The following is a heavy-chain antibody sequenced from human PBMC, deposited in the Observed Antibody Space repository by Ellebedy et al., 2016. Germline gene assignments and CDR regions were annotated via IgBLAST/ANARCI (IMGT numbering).Heavy chain of an antibody. Sequence: SETLSLTCAVPGGSVTKTSYRWSWIRRPPGKGLEWLGTIYYTGEIYDNPSLGNRVTISIDTSKNQFSLTVRSVTAADTAVYYCAMHQKELFDYWGPGALVSVSS. D-gene: IGHD1-7*01. CDR3: AMHQKELFDY. CDR1: GGSVTKTSYR. J-gene: IGHJ4*02. V-gene: IGHV4-39*07. CDR2: IYYTGEI.